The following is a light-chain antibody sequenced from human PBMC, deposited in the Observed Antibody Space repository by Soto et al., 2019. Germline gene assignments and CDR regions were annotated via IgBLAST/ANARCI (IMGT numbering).Light chain of an antibody. Sequence: QSVLTQPASVSGSPGQSITISCTGTSSDVGSYNYVSWYQQYPGKAPKLMIYDVSNRPSGVSYRFSGSKSGNTASLTISGLQAEDEADYYGSSYTTSSTHVVFGGGTKLTVL. CDR2: DVS. J-gene: IGLJ2*01. CDR1: SSDVGSYNY. CDR3: SSYTTSSTHVV. V-gene: IGLV2-14*01.